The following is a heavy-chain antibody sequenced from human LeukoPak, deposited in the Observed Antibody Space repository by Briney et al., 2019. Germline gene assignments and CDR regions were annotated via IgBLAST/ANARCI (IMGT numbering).Heavy chain of an antibody. J-gene: IGHJ5*02. V-gene: IGHV4-59*01. CDR3: ARDSSGWYWFDP. Sequence: PSETLSLTCTVSGGSISSYYWSWIRQPPGKGLEWIGYIYYSGSTNYNPSLKSRVTISVDTSKNQFSLKLSSVNAADTAVYYCARDSSGWYWFDPWGQGTLVTVSS. CDR1: GGSISSYY. D-gene: IGHD6-19*01. CDR2: IYYSGST.